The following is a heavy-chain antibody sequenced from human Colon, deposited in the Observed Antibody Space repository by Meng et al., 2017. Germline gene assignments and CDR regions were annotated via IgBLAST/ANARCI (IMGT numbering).Heavy chain of an antibody. CDR2: IYYSGST. D-gene: IGHD3-16*02. CDR1: GGTVRSGSYC. Sequence: QVPLQESGPGLVRPSETLCLTCTVSGGTVRSGSYCWSWIRQPPGKGLEWIGYIYYSGSTNYNPSLKSRVTISVDTSKNQFSLKLSSVTAADTAVYYCARGMTNGITFGGVIVNWGQGTLVTVSS. J-gene: IGHJ4*02. V-gene: IGHV4-61*01. CDR3: ARGMTNGITFGGVIVN.